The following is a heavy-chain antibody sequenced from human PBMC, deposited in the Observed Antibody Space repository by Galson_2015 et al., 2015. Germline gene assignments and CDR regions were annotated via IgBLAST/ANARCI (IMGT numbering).Heavy chain of an antibody. CDR2: IYPGDSDT. D-gene: IGHD3-3*01. J-gene: IGHJ6*02. CDR1: GYSFTSYW. V-gene: IGHV5-51*03. CDR3: ARVRTIFGVVYGMDV. Sequence: QSGAEVKKPGESLKISCKGSGYSFTSYWIGWERQMPGKGLEWMGIIYPGDSDTRYSPSFQGQVTISADKSISTAYLQWSSLKASDTAMYYCARVRTIFGVVYGMDVWGQGTTVTVSS.